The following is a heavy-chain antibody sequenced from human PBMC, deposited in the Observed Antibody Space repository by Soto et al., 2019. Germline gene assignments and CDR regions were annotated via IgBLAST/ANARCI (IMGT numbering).Heavy chain of an antibody. CDR3: ARVGSSSWYLAQGPSDY. Sequence: PGGSLRLSCAASGFTFSSYSMNWVRQAPGKGLEWVSYISSSSSTIYYADSVKGRFTISRDNAKNSLYLQMNSLRAEDTAVYYCARVGSSSWYLAQGPSDYWGQGTLVTVSS. V-gene: IGHV3-48*01. J-gene: IGHJ4*02. D-gene: IGHD6-13*01. CDR1: GFTFSSYS. CDR2: ISSSSSTI.